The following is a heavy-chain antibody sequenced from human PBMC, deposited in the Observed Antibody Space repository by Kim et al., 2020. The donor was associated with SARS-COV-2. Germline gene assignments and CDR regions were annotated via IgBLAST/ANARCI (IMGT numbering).Heavy chain of an antibody. CDR1: GGTFSSYA. CDR2: IIPIFGTA. J-gene: IGHJ6*02. CDR3: ARGVYTAMATDYYYGMDV. D-gene: IGHD5-18*01. V-gene: IGHV1-69*13. Sequence: SVKVSCKASGGTFSSYAISWVRQAPGQGLEWMGGIIPIFGTANYAQKFQGRVTITADESTSTAYMELSSLRSEDTAVYYCARGVYTAMATDYYYGMDVWGQGTTVTVSS.